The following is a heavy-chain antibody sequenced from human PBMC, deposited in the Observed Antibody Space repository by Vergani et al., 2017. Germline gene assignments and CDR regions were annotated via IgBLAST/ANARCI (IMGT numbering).Heavy chain of an antibody. Sequence: QVQLVQSGGGVVQPGGSLRLSCVASGFTFNRYGMQWFRQAPGKGLEWVAYVLFDGSKEYYADSVKGRFIVSRDNPNNHLYLHLSSLRTEDTAMYYCAKQREFSSGWELDYWGQGTLVSVSS. J-gene: IGHJ4*02. D-gene: IGHD6-19*01. CDR1: GFTFNRYG. V-gene: IGHV3-30*02. CDR2: VLFDGSKE. CDR3: AKQREFSSGWELDY.